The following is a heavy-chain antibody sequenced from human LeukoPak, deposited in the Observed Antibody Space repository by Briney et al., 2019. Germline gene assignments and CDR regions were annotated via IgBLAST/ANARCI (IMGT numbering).Heavy chain of an antibody. CDR1: GFTFSSYS. V-gene: IGHV3-48*01. CDR2: ISSSSSTI. D-gene: IGHD2-2*01. CDR3: ARDSPRIVVVPAACSMDV. J-gene: IGHJ6*03. Sequence: GGFLRLSCAASGFTFSSYSMNWVRQAPGKGLEWVSYISSSSSTIYYADSVKGRFTISRDNAKNSLYLQMNSLRAEDTAVYYCARDSPRIVVVPAACSMDVWGKGTTVTVSS.